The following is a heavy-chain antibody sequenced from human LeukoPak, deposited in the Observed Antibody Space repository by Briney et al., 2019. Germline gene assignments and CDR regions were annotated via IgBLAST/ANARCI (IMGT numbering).Heavy chain of an antibody. Sequence: PSETLSLTCTVSGGSISSYYWSWIRQPAGKGLEWIGHIYTSGSTNYNPSLKSRVTMSVDTSKDQFSLKLSSVTAADTAVYYCARDLTVGIYYYYMDVWGKGITVTVSS. V-gene: IGHV4-4*07. CDR1: GGSISSYY. D-gene: IGHD7-27*01. CDR3: ARDLTVGIYYYYMDV. J-gene: IGHJ6*03. CDR2: IYTSGST.